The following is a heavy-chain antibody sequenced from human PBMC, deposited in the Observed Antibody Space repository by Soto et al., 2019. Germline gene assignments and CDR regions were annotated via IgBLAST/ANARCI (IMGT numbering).Heavy chain of an antibody. CDR1: GDSISSDY. J-gene: IGHJ6*02. D-gene: IGHD6-19*01. CDR3: ARGIAVAGRGSYSHAMDV. V-gene: IGHV4-59*01. Sequence: QVQLQESGPGLVKPSETLSLSCTVSGDSISSDYWGWIRQPPGKGLEWIGCFYYSGTTSYNPSLRSRVTISVDTSKNQFSLRLSPVTAADTAVYYCARGIAVAGRGSYSHAMDVWGQGTTVTVSS. CDR2: FYYSGTT.